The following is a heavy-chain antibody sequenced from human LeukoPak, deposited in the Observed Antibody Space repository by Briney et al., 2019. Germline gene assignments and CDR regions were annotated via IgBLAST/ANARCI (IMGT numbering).Heavy chain of an antibody. J-gene: IGHJ4*02. CDR3: ATVYYYGSGSYYNPLDY. D-gene: IGHD3-10*01. Sequence: ATVKVSCKVSGYTLTELSMHWVRQAPGKGLEWMGGFGPEDGETIYAQKFQGRVTMTEDTSTDTAYMELSSLRSEDTAVYYCATVYYYGSGSYYNPLDYWGQGTLVTVSS. CDR1: GYTLTELS. V-gene: IGHV1-24*01. CDR2: FGPEDGET.